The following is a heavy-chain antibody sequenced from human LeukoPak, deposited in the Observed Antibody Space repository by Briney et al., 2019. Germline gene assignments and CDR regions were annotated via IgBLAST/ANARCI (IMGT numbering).Heavy chain of an antibody. D-gene: IGHD6-13*01. CDR3: ATRPGGSTWHGVFDF. J-gene: IGHJ4*02. CDR1: GVSMRNHY. CDR2: IYDRETT. Sequence: SETLSLTCTVSGVSMRNHYWSWIRQPPGKGLEWIGYIYDRETTNYNPSLKSRVTMLLDTSKNQFSLKLSSVTAADTALYYCATRPGGSTWHGVFDFWSRGTLVTVSS. V-gene: IGHV4-59*11.